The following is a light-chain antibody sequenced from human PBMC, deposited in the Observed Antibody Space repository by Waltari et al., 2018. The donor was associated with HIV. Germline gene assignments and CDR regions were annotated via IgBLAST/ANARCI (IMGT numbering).Light chain of an antibody. CDR1: ENIRNN. Sequence: EVVMTQSPGTLSVSPGERATLSCRSSENIRNNLAWYQQKPGQAPRLLFYDASARATGVRARFSGSVSGTEFTLTISGLQSEDFAIYYWQQYSRWPPALTVGQGAKVDVK. J-gene: IGKJ1*01. CDR2: DAS. V-gene: IGKV3-15*01. CDR3: QQYSRWPPALT.